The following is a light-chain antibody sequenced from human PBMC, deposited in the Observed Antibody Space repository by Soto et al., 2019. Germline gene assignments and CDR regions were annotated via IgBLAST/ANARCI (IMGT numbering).Light chain of an antibody. CDR1: QNVFSNY. V-gene: IGKV3-20*01. CDR3: QQYGRSWT. Sequence: EIVLTQSPDTVSVSPGERVPLSCRASQNVFSNYLAWYQQKPGQAPRLRIYGASSRATGIADRLSGSGSGTDFTLTISRMEPEDFAMYYCQQYGRSWTFGQGTKVDIK. CDR2: GAS. J-gene: IGKJ1*01.